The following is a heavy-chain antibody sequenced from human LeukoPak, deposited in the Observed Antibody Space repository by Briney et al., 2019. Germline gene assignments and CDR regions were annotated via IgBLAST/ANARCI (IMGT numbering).Heavy chain of an antibody. CDR1: GFTFDDYA. CDR2: ISWNSGSI. J-gene: IGHJ3*02. V-gene: IGHV3-9*01. CDR3: ARERVGSSWYVWPNLEENHGVHAFDI. Sequence: PGRSLRLSCAASGFTFDDYAMHWVRQAPGKGLEWVSGISWNSGSIGYADSVKGRFTISRDNAKNSLYLQMNSLRAEDTAVYYCARERVGSSWYVWPNLEENHGVHAFDIWGQGTMVTVSS. D-gene: IGHD6-13*01.